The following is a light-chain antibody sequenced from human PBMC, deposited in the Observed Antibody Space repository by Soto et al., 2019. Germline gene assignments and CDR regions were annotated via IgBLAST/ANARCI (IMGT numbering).Light chain of an antibody. CDR1: QSVAANY. V-gene: IGKV3-20*01. CDR2: GAS. J-gene: IGKJ3*01. CDR3: HQYGTAPLT. Sequence: EVGLTQCPGTLSLSPGERATLSCRASQSVAANYLAWYQQKRGQAPRLLIYGASSRATGIPDRFSGSGSGTDFTLTISRLEPEDFSVYYCHQYGTAPLTFGPGTKVDSK.